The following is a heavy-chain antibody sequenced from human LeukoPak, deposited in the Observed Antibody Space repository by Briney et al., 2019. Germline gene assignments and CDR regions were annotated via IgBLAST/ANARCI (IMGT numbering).Heavy chain of an antibody. J-gene: IGHJ4*02. CDR2: INHSGST. D-gene: IGHD3-22*01. CDR1: GGSFSGYY. Sequence: PSETLSLTCAVYGGSFSGYYWSWIRQPPGKGLEWIGEINHSGSTDYNPSLKSRVTISVDTSKNQFSLKLSSVTAADTAVYYCARAPSYYYDSSGYYYGPYFDYWGQGTLVTVSS. CDR3: ARAPSYYYDSSGYYYGPYFDY. V-gene: IGHV4-34*01.